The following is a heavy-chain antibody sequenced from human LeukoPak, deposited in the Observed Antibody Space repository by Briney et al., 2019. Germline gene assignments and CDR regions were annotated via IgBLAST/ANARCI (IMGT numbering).Heavy chain of an antibody. Sequence: GRSLRLSCAASGFTFSSYAMHWVRQAPGKGLEWVAVISYDGSNKYYADSVKGRFTISRDNSKNTLYLQMNSLRAEDTAVYYCARGAPLWFGEFYYFDYWGQGTLVTVSS. CDR2: ISYDGSNK. D-gene: IGHD3-10*01. J-gene: IGHJ4*02. CDR1: GFTFSSYA. CDR3: ARGAPLWFGEFYYFDY. V-gene: IGHV3-30*04.